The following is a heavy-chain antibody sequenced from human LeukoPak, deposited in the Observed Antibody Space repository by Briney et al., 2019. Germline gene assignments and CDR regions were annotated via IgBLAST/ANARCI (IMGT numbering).Heavy chain of an antibody. D-gene: IGHD3-22*01. CDR2: IYTSGST. CDR3: ARDDDSSGYYLAGDY. J-gene: IGHJ4*02. CDR1: GGSISSGSYY. V-gene: IGHV4-61*02. Sequence: SETLYLTCTVSGGSISSGSYYWSWIRQPAGKGLEWIGRIYTSGSTNYNPSLKSRVTISVDTSKNQFSLKLSSVTAADTAVYYCARDDDSSGYYLAGDYWGQGTLVTVSS.